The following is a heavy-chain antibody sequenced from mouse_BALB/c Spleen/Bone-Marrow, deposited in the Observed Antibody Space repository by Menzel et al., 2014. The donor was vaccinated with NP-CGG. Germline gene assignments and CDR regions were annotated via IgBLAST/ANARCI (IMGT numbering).Heavy chain of an antibody. Sequence: EVQLVESGGGLVQPGGSLKLSCAASGFTFSSYTMSWVRQTPEKGLEWVAYISHGGGSTYYPDTVKGRFTISRDNAKNTLYLQMSSLKSEDTAMYYCARRSAATYYFDYWGQGTTLTVSS. CDR3: ARRSAATYYFDY. CDR2: ISHGGGST. V-gene: IGHV5-12-2*01. J-gene: IGHJ2*01. D-gene: IGHD1-2*01. CDR1: GFTFSSYT.